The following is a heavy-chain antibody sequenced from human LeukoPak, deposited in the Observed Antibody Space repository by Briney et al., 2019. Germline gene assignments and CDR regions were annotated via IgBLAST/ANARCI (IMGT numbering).Heavy chain of an antibody. V-gene: IGHV1-18*01. CDR2: ISAYNGNT. Sequence: ASVKVSCKASGYTFTSYGISWVRQAPGQGLEWMGWISAYNGNTNYAQKLQGRVTMTTDTSTSTAYMELRSLRSDDTAVYYCARDEDPITMIVSDYWGQGTLVTVSS. J-gene: IGHJ4*02. CDR3: ARDEDPITMIVSDY. CDR1: GYTFTSYG. D-gene: IGHD3-22*01.